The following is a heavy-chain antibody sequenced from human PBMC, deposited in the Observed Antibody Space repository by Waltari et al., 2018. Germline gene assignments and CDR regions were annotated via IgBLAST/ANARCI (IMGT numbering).Heavy chain of an antibody. CDR1: GVSFTSNRNY. CDR3: ATYIGASVGTAAFDV. V-gene: IGHV4-39*01. J-gene: IGHJ3*01. Sequence: QLQLQESGPRLVRPSETLSLICRVSGVSFTSNRNYWAWIRQSPGQGLEWIGTVSYSGTTYISPSLKSRVSVSRDTSKNQVSLILGSVTAADMAVYYCATYIGASVGTAAFDVWGQGTMVTVSS. D-gene: IGHD5-12*01. CDR2: VSYSGTT.